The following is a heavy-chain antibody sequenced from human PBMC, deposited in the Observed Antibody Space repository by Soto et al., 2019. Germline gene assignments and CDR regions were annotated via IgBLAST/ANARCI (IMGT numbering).Heavy chain of an antibody. V-gene: IGHV3-30*18. Sequence: QVQLVESGGGVVQPGRSLRLSCAASGFTFSSYGMHWVRQAPGKGLEWVAVISYDGSNKYYADSVKGRFTISRDNSKNTLYLQMNSLRAEDTAVYYCAKERFGQLWLEDYGMDVWGQGTTVTVSS. J-gene: IGHJ6*02. CDR1: GFTFSSYG. D-gene: IGHD5-18*01. CDR3: AKERFGQLWLEDYGMDV. CDR2: ISYDGSNK.